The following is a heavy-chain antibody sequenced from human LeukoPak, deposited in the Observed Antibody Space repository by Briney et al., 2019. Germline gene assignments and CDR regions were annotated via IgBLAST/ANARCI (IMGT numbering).Heavy chain of an antibody. D-gene: IGHD6-13*01. Sequence: ASVKVSCKASGYTFTAYYIHWVRQAPGQGLEWMGWINPDNGDTNYAQKFQGRATMTRDTSISTAYMEMSSLRSDDTAVYYCARDEAASPWNAFDIWGQGTMVTVSS. J-gene: IGHJ3*02. CDR1: GYTFTAYY. CDR2: INPDNGDT. CDR3: ARDEAASPWNAFDI. V-gene: IGHV1-2*02.